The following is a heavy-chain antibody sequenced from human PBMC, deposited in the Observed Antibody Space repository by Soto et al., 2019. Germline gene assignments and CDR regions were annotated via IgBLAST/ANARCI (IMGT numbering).Heavy chain of an antibody. CDR2: IYYSGST. CDR3: ARVAAVAGLYYYGMDV. Sequence: QVQLQESGPGLVKPSQTLSLTCTVSGGSISSGGYYWSWIRQHPGKGLEWIGYIYYSGSTYYNPSLKSRVTISVDTANNQRPRKLSSVTAADTAVYYCARVAAVAGLYYYGMDVWGQGTTVTVSS. V-gene: IGHV4-31*03. D-gene: IGHD6-19*01. J-gene: IGHJ6*02. CDR1: GGSISSGGYY.